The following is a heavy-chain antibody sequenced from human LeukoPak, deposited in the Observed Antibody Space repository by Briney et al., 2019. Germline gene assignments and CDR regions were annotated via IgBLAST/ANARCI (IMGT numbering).Heavy chain of an antibody. V-gene: IGHV4-61*01. CDR1: GGSVSSGSYY. CDR3: ARESGHYYESSAYYYWLQY. CDR2: IYYSGNT. Sequence: SETLSLTCTISGGSVSSGSYYWNWIRQPPGKGLEWIGYIYYSGNTNINPSPKSRVTISVDKSNNQFSLRLRSVTAADTALYYCARESGHYYESSAYYYWLQYWGQGTLVTVSS. J-gene: IGHJ4*02. D-gene: IGHD3-22*01.